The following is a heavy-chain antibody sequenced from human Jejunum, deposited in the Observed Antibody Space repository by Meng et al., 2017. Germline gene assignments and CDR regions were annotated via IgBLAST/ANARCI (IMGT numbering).Heavy chain of an antibody. CDR3: ARDWGCRDGYCFSGLLEF. D-gene: IGHD2-15*01. CDR2: IYHSGDT. CDR1: CDSISSNNR. J-gene: IGHJ4*02. Sequence: QVQLQESGPGLVRPSGTLTLTCSVSCDSISSNNRWTWVRQPPGRGLEWIGEIYHSGDTNYNPSLTSPVTISVDKSKNQFTLRLNSVTAADTAIYYCARDWGCRDGYCFSGLLEFWGQGSLVTVSS. V-gene: IGHV4-4*02.